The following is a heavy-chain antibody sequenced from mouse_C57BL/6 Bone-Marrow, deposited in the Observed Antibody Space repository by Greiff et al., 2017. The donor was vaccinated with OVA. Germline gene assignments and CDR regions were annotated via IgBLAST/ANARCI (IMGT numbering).Heavy chain of an antibody. J-gene: IGHJ2*01. CDR1: GYTFTDYY. D-gene: IGHD1-1*01. Sequence: VQLQQSGPELVKPGASVKISCTASGYTFTDYYMNWVKQSHGQSLEWIGDIHPNNGGTSYNPQFTGQATLTVDKSSSTVYMELRSVTSEDSTVDECATDYSGSSYYLDYWGQGTTLTVSS. CDR2: IHPNNGGT. V-gene: IGHV1-26*01. CDR3: ATDYSGSSYYLDY.